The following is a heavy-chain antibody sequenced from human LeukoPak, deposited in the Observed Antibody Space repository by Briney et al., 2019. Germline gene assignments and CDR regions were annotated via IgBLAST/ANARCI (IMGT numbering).Heavy chain of an antibody. V-gene: IGHV3-30*18. J-gene: IGHJ4*02. CDR2: ISYDASDK. D-gene: IGHD2-8*02. Sequence: GRSLRLSCAASEFTFSSYGMHWVRQAPGKGLEWVAVISYDASDKYYAESVKGRYTISRDNPKNTLYLQMDSLRPDDTAVYYCAKDWWGVSSGLGSWGQGTLVTVSS. CDR1: EFTFSSYG. CDR3: AKDWWGVSSGLGS.